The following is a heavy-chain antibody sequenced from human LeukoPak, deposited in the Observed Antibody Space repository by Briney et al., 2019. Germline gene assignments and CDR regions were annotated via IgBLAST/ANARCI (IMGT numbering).Heavy chain of an antibody. V-gene: IGHV4-61*02. CDR3: ARDKDIVATIVAFDI. D-gene: IGHD5-12*01. J-gene: IGHJ3*02. Sequence: SQTLSLTCTVSGGSVSSGSYYWSWIRQPAGKGLEWIGRIYTSGGTNYNPSLKSRVTISVDTSKNQFSLKLSSVTAADTAVYYCARDKDIVATIVAFDIWGQGTMVTVSS. CDR2: IYTSGGT. CDR1: GGSVSSGSYY.